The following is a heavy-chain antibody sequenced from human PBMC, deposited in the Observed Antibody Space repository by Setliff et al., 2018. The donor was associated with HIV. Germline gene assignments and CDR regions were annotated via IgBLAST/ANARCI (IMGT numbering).Heavy chain of an antibody. Sequence: GGSLRLSCAASGFTFANYAMTWVRQAPGKGLEWVSVIENDGSNTYHADSVKGRFTISRDNSKNTLYLQMDSLRPEDTGFYYCAKDPFTSSWYGFDYWGQGALVTVSS. V-gene: IGHV3-23*03. D-gene: IGHD6-13*01. CDR1: GFTFANYA. J-gene: IGHJ4*02. CDR3: AKDPFTSSWYGFDY. CDR2: IENDGSNT.